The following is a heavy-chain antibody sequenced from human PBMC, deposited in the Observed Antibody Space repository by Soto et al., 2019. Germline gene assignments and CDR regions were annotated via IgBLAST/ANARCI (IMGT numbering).Heavy chain of an antibody. D-gene: IGHD1-26*01. CDR1: GFTFGAYA. CDR2: IRSKAYSRTT. Sequence: GGSLRLSCSVSGFTFGAYAISWVRQAPGKGLEWLGFIRSKAYSRTTEYAASVRGRFTISRDNSKNTLYLQMNSLRIEDTAVYFCAKEDPSGRYSLGYWGQGSQVTVSS. J-gene: IGHJ4*02. CDR3: AKEDPSGRYSLGY. V-gene: IGHV3-49*04.